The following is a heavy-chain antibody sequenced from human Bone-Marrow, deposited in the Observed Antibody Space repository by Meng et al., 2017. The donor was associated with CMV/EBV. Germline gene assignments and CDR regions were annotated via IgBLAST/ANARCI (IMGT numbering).Heavy chain of an antibody. CDR3: ATTYYGSGSYFYYYAMDV. D-gene: IGHD3-10*01. Sequence: SVKVSCKASGGTFSSYAISWVRQAPGQGLEWMGGIIPIFGTANYAQKFQGRVTITTDESTSTAYMELSSLGSEDTAVYYCATTYYGSGSYFYYYAMDVWVQGTTVTVSS. CDR2: IIPIFGTA. J-gene: IGHJ6*02. V-gene: IGHV1-69*05. CDR1: GGTFSSYA.